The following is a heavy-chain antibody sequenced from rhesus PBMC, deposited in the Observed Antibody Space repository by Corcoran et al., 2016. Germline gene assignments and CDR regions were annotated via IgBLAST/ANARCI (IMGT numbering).Heavy chain of an antibody. V-gene: IGHV4-65*01. D-gene: IGHD3-16*01. CDR1: GGSISSSNW. CDR2: IIGISGCT. J-gene: IGHJ4*01. Sequence: QVQLQESGTGLVKPSETLSLTCAVSGGSISSSNWWSWIRQPPGKGLEWIGYIIGISGCTYYNPSLKSLVTISTDTSKNQCSLKLRSVTAVDTAVYYCARGSYDSGSADYWGQGVLVTVSS. CDR3: ARGSYDSGSADY.